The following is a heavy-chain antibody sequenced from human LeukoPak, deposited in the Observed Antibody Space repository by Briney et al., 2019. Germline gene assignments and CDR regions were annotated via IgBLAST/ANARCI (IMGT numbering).Heavy chain of an antibody. CDR2: IGTAGDP. V-gene: IGHV3-13*05. CDR3: ARGDYYGSGSFDY. J-gene: IGHJ4*02. CDR1: GFTFRNYD. Sequence: GGSLRLSCAASGFTFRNYDMHWVRQETGKGLEWVSGIGTAGDPYYADSVKGRFTISRENARNSLYLQMDSLRAGDTAVYFCARGDYYGSGSFDYWGQGILVTVSS. D-gene: IGHD3-10*01.